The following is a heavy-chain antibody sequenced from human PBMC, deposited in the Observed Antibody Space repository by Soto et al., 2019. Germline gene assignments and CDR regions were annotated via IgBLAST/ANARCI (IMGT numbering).Heavy chain of an antibody. D-gene: IGHD3-3*01. CDR1: GFTFDDYA. J-gene: IGHJ4*02. V-gene: IGHV3-9*01. CDR2: ISWNSGSI. Sequence: GGSLRLSCAASGFTFDDYAMHWVRQAPGKGLEWVSGISWNSGSIGYADSVKGRFTISRDNAKNSLYLQMNSLRAEDTALYYCAKGHYDFWSGYFDYWGQGTLVTVSS. CDR3: AKGHYDFWSGYFDY.